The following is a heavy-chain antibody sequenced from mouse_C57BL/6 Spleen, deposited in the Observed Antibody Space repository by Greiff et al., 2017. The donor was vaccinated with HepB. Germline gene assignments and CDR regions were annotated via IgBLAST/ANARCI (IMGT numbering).Heavy chain of an antibody. CDR1: GFTFSSYT. J-gene: IGHJ4*01. Sequence: EVKVVESGGGLVKPGGSLKLSCAASGFTFSSYTMSWVRQTPEKRLEWVATISGGGGNTYYPDSVKGRFTISRDNAKNTLYLHMSSLRSEDTALYYCARHAGSAMDDWGQGTSVTVSS. D-gene: IGHD1-1*01. V-gene: IGHV5-9*01. CDR3: ARHAGSAMDD. CDR2: ISGGGGNT.